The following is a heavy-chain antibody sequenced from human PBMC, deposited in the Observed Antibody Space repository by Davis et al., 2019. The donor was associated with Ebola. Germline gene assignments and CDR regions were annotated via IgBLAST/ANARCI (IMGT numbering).Heavy chain of an antibody. CDR3: VRGWGRSGLDV. Sequence: HSQTLSLTCVISGDSVSGSNGAWNWIRQSPSRGLEWLGRTYYTSKWHNDYGESVKSRISINPDTSKNQLSLQLNSVTPEDAAVYYCVRGWGRSGLDVWGQGTTVTVSS. CDR2: TYYTSKWHN. J-gene: IGHJ6*02. CDR1: GDSVSGSNGA. D-gene: IGHD3-16*01. V-gene: IGHV6-1*01.